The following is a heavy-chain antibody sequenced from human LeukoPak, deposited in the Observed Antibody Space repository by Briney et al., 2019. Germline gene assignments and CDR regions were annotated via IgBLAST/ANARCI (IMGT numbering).Heavy chain of an antibody. J-gene: IGHJ4*01. CDR2: ISYSGGT. CDR1: GVSISSYY. Sequence: NPSETLSLTCSVPGVSISSYYWSWIRQSPGKGLEWIGYISYSGGTNYNPSLKSRVTISLDTSKNQFSLQLSSVTAADTAVYYCVRGERLGGDYWGHGTLVTVSS. D-gene: IGHD3-10*01. V-gene: IGHV4-59*01. CDR3: VRGERLGGDY.